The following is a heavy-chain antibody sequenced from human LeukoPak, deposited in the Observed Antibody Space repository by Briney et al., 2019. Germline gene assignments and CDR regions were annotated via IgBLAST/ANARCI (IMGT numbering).Heavy chain of an antibody. CDR1: GFTFSTYW. CDR2: IKQDGRET. J-gene: IGHJ4*02. Sequence: GGSLRLSCAASGFTFSTYWMIWVRQAPEKGLEWVANIKQDGRETYYVQSVRGRFSISRDNAKNSVYLQMNSLRDEDTAVYYCGRAATYGGDTFLDYWGQGIVVTVSS. D-gene: IGHD4-17*01. CDR3: GRAATYGGDTFLDY. V-gene: IGHV3-7*01.